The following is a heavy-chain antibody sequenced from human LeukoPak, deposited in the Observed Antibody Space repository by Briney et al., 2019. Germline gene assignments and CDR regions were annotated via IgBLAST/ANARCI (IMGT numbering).Heavy chain of an antibody. Sequence: GGSLRLSCAASGFTFTSYGMSWVRQAPGKGLEWVSPISGSGGSTYYADSVKGRFTISRDNSKNTLYLQMNSLRAEDTAVYYCAKGLLWFGENRDYWGQGTLVTVSS. CDR3: AKGLLWFGENRDY. D-gene: IGHD3-10*01. V-gene: IGHV3-23*01. J-gene: IGHJ4*02. CDR2: ISGSGGST. CDR1: GFTFTSYG.